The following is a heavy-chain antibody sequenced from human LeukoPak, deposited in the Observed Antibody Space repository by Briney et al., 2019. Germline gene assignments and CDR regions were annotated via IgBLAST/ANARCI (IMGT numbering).Heavy chain of an antibody. D-gene: IGHD3-22*01. CDR1: GFTFSSYA. J-gene: IGHJ4*02. CDR2: ISGSGGST. V-gene: IGHV3-23*01. CDR3: AGYYYDSSGYPHPFDY. Sequence: GGSLRLSCAASGFTFSSYAMSWVRQAPGKELEWVSAISGSGGSTYYADSVKGRFTISRDNSKNTLYLQMNSLRAEDTAVYYCAGYYYDSSGYPHPFDYWGQGTLVTVSS.